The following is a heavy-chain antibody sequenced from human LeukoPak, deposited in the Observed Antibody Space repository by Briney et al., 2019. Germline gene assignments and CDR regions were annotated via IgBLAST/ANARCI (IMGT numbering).Heavy chain of an antibody. Sequence: ASAKVSCKASGYTFTGYYMHWVRQAPGQGLEWMGWINPNSGGTNYAQKFQGRVTMTRDTSISTAYMEPSRLRSDDTAVYYCARRKDTAMVTYFDYWGQGTLVTVSS. CDR3: ARRKDTAMVTYFDY. CDR2: INPNSGGT. J-gene: IGHJ4*02. D-gene: IGHD5-18*01. V-gene: IGHV1-2*02. CDR1: GYTFTGYY.